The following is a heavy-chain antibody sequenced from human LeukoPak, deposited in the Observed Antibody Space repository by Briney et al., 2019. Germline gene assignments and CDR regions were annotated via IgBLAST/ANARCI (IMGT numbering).Heavy chain of an antibody. CDR3: AKHPYYSSSYYYYYYMDV. Sequence: GGSLRLSCAASGFTFSNYAMSWVRQAPGKGLEWVSHISGSGGSTYYADSVKGRFTTSRDNSKNTLYLQMNSLRAEDTAVYYCAKHPYYSSSYYYYYYMDVWGKGTTVTVSS. CDR2: ISGSGGST. J-gene: IGHJ6*03. CDR1: GFTFSNYA. D-gene: IGHD6-13*01. V-gene: IGHV3-23*01.